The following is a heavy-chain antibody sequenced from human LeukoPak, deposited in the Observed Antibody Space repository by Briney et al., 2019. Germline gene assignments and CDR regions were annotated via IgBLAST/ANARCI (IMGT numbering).Heavy chain of an antibody. CDR1: RFTFSSSW. V-gene: IGHV3-7*01. Sequence: GGSLRLSCAASRFTFSSSWMAWVRQAPGKGLEWVATIKEDGSQKYYVDFVKSRFTISRDNAKNSLFLQMNSLRVEDTAVYFCVRNLAYDSFDIWGQGTMVTVSS. D-gene: IGHD3-16*01. CDR3: VRNLAYDSFDI. J-gene: IGHJ3*02. CDR2: IKEDGSQK.